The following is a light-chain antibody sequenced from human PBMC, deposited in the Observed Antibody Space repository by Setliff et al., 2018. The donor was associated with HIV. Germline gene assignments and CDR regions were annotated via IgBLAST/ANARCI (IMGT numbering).Light chain of an antibody. J-gene: IGLJ1*01. CDR2: YNS. V-gene: IGLV3-21*02. CDR1: NIGSKS. CDR3: QVWDSSSDQSYV. Sequence: SYELTQPPSVSVSPAQTGPRITCGGDNIGSKSVHWHQQKPGQAPVLVIYYNSDRPSGIPERFSGSNSGNTATLTISRVEAGDEADYYCQVWDSSSDQSYVFGTGTKV.